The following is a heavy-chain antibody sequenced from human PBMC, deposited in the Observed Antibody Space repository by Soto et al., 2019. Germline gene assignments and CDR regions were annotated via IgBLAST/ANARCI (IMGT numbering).Heavy chain of an antibody. D-gene: IGHD3-3*01. J-gene: IGHJ4*02. CDR1: GYTFTNYG. CDR2: INPSGGST. Sequence: SAKVSSRASGYTFTNYGMDWVRHAPGQELEWMGIINPSGGSTSYAQKSQGRATMTSDTSTSTVYMQLSSLRSEDTAVYYCARDQGIRFFKGLVDFWYQGTLVTV. V-gene: IGHV1-46*01. CDR3: ARDQGIRFFKGLVDF.